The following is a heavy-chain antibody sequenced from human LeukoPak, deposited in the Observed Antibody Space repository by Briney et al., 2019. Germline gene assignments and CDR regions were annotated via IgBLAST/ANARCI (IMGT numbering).Heavy chain of an antibody. V-gene: IGHV5-51*01. Sequence: GESLKISCKGSGYSFTSYWIGWVRQMPGKGLEWMGIIYPGDSDTRYSPSFQGQVTISAGKSISTAYLQWSSLKASDTAMYYCASSYVDTAMVADYWGQGTLVTVS. CDR2: IYPGDSDT. J-gene: IGHJ4*02. D-gene: IGHD5-18*01. CDR3: ASSYVDTAMVADY. CDR1: GYSFTSYW.